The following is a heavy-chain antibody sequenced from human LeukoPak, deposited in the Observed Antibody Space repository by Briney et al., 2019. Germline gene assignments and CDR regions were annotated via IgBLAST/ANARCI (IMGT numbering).Heavy chain of an antibody. CDR1: GYTFTSYG. V-gene: IGHV1-18*01. D-gene: IGHD3-22*01. J-gene: IGHJ3*02. CDR2: ISAYNGNT. Sequence: ASVKVSCKASGYTFTSYGISWVRQAPGQGLEWMGWISAYNGNTNYAQKLQGRVTMTTDTSTSTAYMELRSLRSDDTAVYYCARVSREHNYYDSSGYQGDAFDIWGQGTMVTVSS. CDR3: ARVSREHNYYDSSGYQGDAFDI.